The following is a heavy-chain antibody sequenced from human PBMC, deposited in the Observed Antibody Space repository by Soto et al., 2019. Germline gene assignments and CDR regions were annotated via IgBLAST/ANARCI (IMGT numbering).Heavy chain of an antibody. CDR1: GFSLSTSGVG. CDR3: AHLPWQHLWTRAPVVY. J-gene: IGHJ4*02. Sequence: SGPTLVNPTQTLTLTCTFSGFSLSTSGVGVGWIRQPPGKALEWLALIYWDDDKRYSPSLKSRVTITKDTSKNQLVLTMTNMDPVDTATYYCAHLPWQHLWTRAPVVYWGQGTPVTVSS. CDR2: IYWDDDK. D-gene: IGHD5-18*01. V-gene: IGHV2-5*02.